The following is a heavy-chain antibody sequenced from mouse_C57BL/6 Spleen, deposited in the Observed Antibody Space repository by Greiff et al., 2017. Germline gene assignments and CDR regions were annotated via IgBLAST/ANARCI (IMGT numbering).Heavy chain of an antibody. CDR3: ARDDYGSSPYWYFDV. J-gene: IGHJ1*03. CDR2: IHPNSGST. CDR1: GYTFTSYW. Sequence: QVQLQQPGAELVKPGASVKLSCKASGYTFTSYWMHWVKQRPGQGLEWIGMIHPNSGSTNYNEKFKSKATLTVDKSSSTAYMQLSSLTSEDSAVDYCARDDYGSSPYWYFDVWGTGTTVTVSS. V-gene: IGHV1-64*01. D-gene: IGHD1-1*01.